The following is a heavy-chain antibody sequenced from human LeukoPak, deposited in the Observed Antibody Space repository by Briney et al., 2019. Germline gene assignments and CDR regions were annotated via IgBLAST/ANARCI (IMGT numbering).Heavy chain of an antibody. CDR1: GGSISSSSYY. Sequence: SETLSLTCTVSGGSISSSSYYWGWIRQPPGKGLEWIGYIYYSGSTYYNPSLKSRVTISVDTSKNQFSLKLSSVTAADTAVYYCARNDWYFDLWGRGTLVTVSS. CDR3: ARNDWYFDL. V-gene: IGHV4-31*03. J-gene: IGHJ2*01. CDR2: IYYSGST.